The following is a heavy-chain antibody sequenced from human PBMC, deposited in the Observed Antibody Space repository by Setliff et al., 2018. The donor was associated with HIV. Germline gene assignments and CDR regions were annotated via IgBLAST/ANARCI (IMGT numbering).Heavy chain of an antibody. D-gene: IGHD1-26*01. CDR1: GGSISGRTYY. V-gene: IGHV4-39*01. J-gene: IGHJ5*01. CDR2: IHFSGST. CDR3: ARTTYSGSYFNDS. Sequence: SETLSLTCPVAGGSISGRTYYWGWIPQPPGKGLEWIGNIHFSGSTDYNPSLKSRDTVSVDPSKNQFSLKLSSVTAADTAVYYCARTTYSGSYFNDSWGQGTLVTVSS.